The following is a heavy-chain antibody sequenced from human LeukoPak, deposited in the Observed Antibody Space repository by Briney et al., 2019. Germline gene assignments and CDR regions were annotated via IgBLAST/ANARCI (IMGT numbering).Heavy chain of an antibody. CDR3: ARGMVRGVIISRYYFDY. V-gene: IGHV4-34*01. D-gene: IGHD3-10*01. CDR2: INHSGST. J-gene: IGHJ4*02. Sequence: PSETLSLTCAVYGGSFSGYYWSWIRQPPGKGLEWIGKINHSGSTNYNPSLKSRVTISVDTSKNQFSLKLSSVTAADTAVYYCARGMVRGVIISRYYFDYWGQGTLVTVSS. CDR1: GGSFSGYY.